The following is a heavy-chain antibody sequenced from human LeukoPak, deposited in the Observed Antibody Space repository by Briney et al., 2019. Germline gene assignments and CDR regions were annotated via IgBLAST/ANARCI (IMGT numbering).Heavy chain of an antibody. Sequence: PSETLSLNCTISGGSISTYYWSWIRQPPGKRLEWIGYISYSGKTNYNPSLQSRVTISLDTSKIQFSLNVTSVTAADTAVYYCARGTNWANWFDPWGQGTLATVSS. J-gene: IGHJ5*02. D-gene: IGHD7-27*01. CDR1: GGSISTYY. CDR2: ISYSGKT. CDR3: ARGTNWANWFDP. V-gene: IGHV4-59*01.